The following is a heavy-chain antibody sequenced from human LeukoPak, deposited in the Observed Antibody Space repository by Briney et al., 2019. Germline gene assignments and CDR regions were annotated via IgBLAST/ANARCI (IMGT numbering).Heavy chain of an antibody. J-gene: IGHJ4*02. CDR3: ARDTSSWRNFDY. V-gene: IGHV3-21*01. CDR1: GFTFSSYS. D-gene: IGHD6-13*01. Sequence: PGGSLRLSCAASGFTFSSYSMNWVRQAPGKGLEWVSSISSSSSYIYYADSVKGRFTISRDNAKNSLYLQMNSLRAEDTAVYYCARDTSSWRNFDYWGQGTLVTVSS. CDR2: ISSSSSYI.